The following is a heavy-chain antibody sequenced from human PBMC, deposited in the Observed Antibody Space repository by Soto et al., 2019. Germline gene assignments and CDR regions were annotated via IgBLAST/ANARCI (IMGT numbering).Heavy chain of an antibody. CDR3: ARVPHGEYVWVGAFDI. CDR2: INAGNGNT. Sequence: QVQLVQSGAEVKKPGASVKVSCKASGYTFTSYAMHWVRQAPGQRLEWMGWINAGNGNTKYSQKFQGRVNITRDTSARTAYMELSSLRSEDTAVYYCARVPHGEYVWVGAFDIWGQGTMVTVSS. V-gene: IGHV1-3*01. J-gene: IGHJ3*02. CDR1: GYTFTSYA. D-gene: IGHD3-16*01.